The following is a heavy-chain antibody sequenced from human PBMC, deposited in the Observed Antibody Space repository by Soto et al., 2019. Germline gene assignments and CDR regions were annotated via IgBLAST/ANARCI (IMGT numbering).Heavy chain of an antibody. J-gene: IGHJ3*02. CDR2: IIPIFGTA. CDR1: GGTFSSYS. V-gene: IGHV1-69*06. CDR3: AREITLDTAMVITSDAFDI. Sequence: ASVKVSCKASGGTFSSYSISWVRQAPGQGLEWMGGIIPIFGTANYAQKFQGRVTITADKSTSTAYMELSSLRSEDTAVYYCAREITLDTAMVITSDAFDIWGQGTMVTVSS. D-gene: IGHD5-18*01.